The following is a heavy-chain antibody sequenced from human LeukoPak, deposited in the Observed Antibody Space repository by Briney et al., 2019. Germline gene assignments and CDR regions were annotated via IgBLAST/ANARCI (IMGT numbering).Heavy chain of an antibody. CDR2: IYTSGST. CDR1: GGSISSGSYY. V-gene: IGHV4-61*02. D-gene: IGHD4/OR15-4a*01. Sequence: PSETLSLTCTVSGGSISSGSYYWSWIRQPAGKGLEWIGRIYTSGSTNYNPSLKSRVTISVDTSKNQFSLKLSSVTAADTAVYYCARDVRRELWGSRRVYWFDPWGQGTLVTVSS. J-gene: IGHJ5*02. CDR3: ARDVRRELWGSRRVYWFDP.